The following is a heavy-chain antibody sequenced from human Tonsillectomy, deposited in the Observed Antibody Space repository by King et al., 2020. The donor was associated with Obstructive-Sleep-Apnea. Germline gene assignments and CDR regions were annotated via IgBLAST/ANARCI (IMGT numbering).Heavy chain of an antibody. Sequence: VQLVESGAEVKKPGASVKVSCKASGYTFTGYYMHWVRQAPGQGREWRGWSNPNSGGINYAQKVEGWVTMTRETSISTAYMELSRLRSDDTAVYYCARVGSRYSYGIAAYFDYWGQGTLVTVSS. D-gene: IGHD5-18*01. CDR2: SNPNSGGI. CDR3: ARVGSRYSYGIAAYFDY. V-gene: IGHV1-2*04. J-gene: IGHJ4*02. CDR1: GYTFTGYY.